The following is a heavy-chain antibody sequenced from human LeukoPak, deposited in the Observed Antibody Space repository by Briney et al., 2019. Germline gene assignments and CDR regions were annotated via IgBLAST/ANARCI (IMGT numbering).Heavy chain of an antibody. CDR1: GGSISSNNYY. D-gene: IGHD2-15*01. CDR3: ARRLVDSGASQVSDD. Sequence: SETLSLTCTVSGGSISSNNYYWGWIRQPPGKGLEWIGEINDSGSVNCNPSLKNRVTLSVDTSKNQFSLRLSSVAAADTAVYYCARRLVDSGASQVSDDWGQGTLVTVSS. J-gene: IGHJ4*02. CDR2: INDSGSV. V-gene: IGHV4-39*07.